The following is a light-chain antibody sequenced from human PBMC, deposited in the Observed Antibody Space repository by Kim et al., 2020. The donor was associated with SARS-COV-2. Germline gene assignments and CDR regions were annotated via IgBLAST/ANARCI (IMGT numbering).Light chain of an antibody. CDR3: NSRDSSGNHVV. Sequence: AVGQTVRITCQGDSLRSYYASWYQQKQGQAPVLVIYGKNNRPSGIPDRFSGSSSGNTASLTITGAQAEDEADYYCNSRDSSGNHVVFGGGTQLTVL. CDR1: SLRSYY. J-gene: IGLJ2*01. CDR2: GKN. V-gene: IGLV3-19*01.